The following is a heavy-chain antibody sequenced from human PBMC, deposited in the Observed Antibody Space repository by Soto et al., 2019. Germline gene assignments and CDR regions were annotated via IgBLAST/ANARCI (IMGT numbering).Heavy chain of an antibody. V-gene: IGHV3-30*18. CDR3: AKGSGYSYGIGSDP. J-gene: IGHJ5*02. Sequence: PGGSLRLSCAASGFTFSSYGMHWVRQAPGKGLEWVAVISYDGSNKYYADSVKGRFTISRDNSKNTLYLQMNSLRAEDTAVYYCAKGSGYSYGIGSDPWGQGTLVTVSS. CDR2: ISYDGSNK. CDR1: GFTFSSYG. D-gene: IGHD5-18*01.